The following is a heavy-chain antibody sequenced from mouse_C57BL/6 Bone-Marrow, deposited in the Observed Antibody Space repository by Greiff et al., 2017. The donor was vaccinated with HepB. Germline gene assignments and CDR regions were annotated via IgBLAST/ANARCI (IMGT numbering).Heavy chain of an antibody. V-gene: IGHV1-54*01. J-gene: IGHJ1*03. CDR3: ARWGYYGSRTYWYFDV. Sequence: QVHVKQSGAELVRPGTSVKVSCKASGYAFTNYLIEWVKQRPGQGLEWIGVINPGSGGTNYNEKFKGKATLTADKSSSTAYMQLSSLTSEDSAVYFCARWGYYGSRTYWYFDVWGTGTTVTVSS. CDR1: GYAFTNYL. CDR2: INPGSGGT. D-gene: IGHD1-1*01.